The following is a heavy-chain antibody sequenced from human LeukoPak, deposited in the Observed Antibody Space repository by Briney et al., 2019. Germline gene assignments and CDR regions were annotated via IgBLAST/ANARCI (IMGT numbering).Heavy chain of an antibody. J-gene: IGHJ4*02. V-gene: IGHV3-21*01. D-gene: IGHD3-3*01. CDR1: GFTFSDYW. Sequence: GGSLRLSCAASGFTFSDYWMHWVRQAPGKGLEWVSSISSSSSYIYYADSVKGRFTISRDNAKNSLYLQMNNLRPEDTAVYYCAREIFWSGYFSNLHFDYWGQGTLVTVSS. CDR2: ISSSSSYI. CDR3: AREIFWSGYFSNLHFDY.